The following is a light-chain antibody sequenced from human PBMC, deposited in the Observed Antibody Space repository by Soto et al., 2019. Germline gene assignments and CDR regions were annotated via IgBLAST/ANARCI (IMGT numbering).Light chain of an antibody. J-gene: IGLJ1*01. V-gene: IGLV2-14*01. Sequence: QSALTQPASVSGSPGQSITISCTGTSSDVGGYNYVSWFQQLPGKAPRLMIYDVSNRPSGVSNRFSGYKSASTASLIISGLRAEDEADYYCSSYTSSTTLHVFGTGTQLTVL. CDR3: SSYTSSTTLHV. CDR1: SSDVGGYNY. CDR2: DVS.